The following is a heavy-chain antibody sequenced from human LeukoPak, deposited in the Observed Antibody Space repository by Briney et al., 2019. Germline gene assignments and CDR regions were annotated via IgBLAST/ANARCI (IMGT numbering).Heavy chain of an antibody. CDR2: ISGSGGST. CDR1: GFTFSSYG. J-gene: IGHJ4*02. D-gene: IGHD3-22*01. V-gene: IGHV3-23*01. CDR3: AKGYYYDRSGQYYFDY. Sequence: GGSLRLSCAASGFTFSSYGISGVRQAPGKGLEGVSAISGSGGSTYYADSVKGRFTISRDNYKNTLYLQMNSLRAEDTAVYYCAKGYYYDRSGQYYFDYWGQGTLVTVSS.